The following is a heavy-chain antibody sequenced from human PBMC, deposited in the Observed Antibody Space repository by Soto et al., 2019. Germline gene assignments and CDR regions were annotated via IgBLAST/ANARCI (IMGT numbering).Heavy chain of an antibody. V-gene: IGHV3-30*18. D-gene: IGHD1-26*01. Sequence: GGSLRLSYAASGFTFSSYGMHWVRQAPGKGLEWVAVISYDGSNKYYADSVKGRFTISRDNSKNTLYLQMNSLRAEDTAVYYCAKDLGTIVGATDGMDVWGQGTTVTVSS. CDR2: ISYDGSNK. CDR3: AKDLGTIVGATDGMDV. J-gene: IGHJ6*02. CDR1: GFTFSSYG.